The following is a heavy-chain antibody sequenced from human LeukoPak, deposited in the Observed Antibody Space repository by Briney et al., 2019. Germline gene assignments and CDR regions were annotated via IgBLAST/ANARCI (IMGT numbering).Heavy chain of an antibody. V-gene: IGHV3-7*01. D-gene: IGHD3-10*02. Sequence: SGGSLRLSCAASGFTFSRYWMSWVRQAPGKGLEWVANIKQDGSEKYYVDSVKGRFTISRDNAKNSLYLQMNSLGAEDTAVYYCAELGITMIGGVWGKGTTVTISS. CDR1: GFTFSRYW. CDR3: AELGITMIGGV. CDR2: IKQDGSEK. J-gene: IGHJ6*04.